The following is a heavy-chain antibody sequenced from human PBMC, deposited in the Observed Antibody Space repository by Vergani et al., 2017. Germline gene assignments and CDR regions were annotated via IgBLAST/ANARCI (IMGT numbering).Heavy chain of an antibody. CDR1: GFTFSSYA. D-gene: IGHD3-3*01. CDR3: ASDFWSGYPPYQFDY. V-gene: IGHV3-9*01. J-gene: IGHJ4*02. CDR2: ISWNSGSI. Sequence: EVQLLESGGGLVQPGGSLRLSCAASGFTFSSYAMHWVRQAPGKGLEWVSGISWNSGSIGYADSVKGRFTISRDNAKNSLYLQMNSLRAEDTAVYYCASDFWSGYPPYQFDYWGQGTLVTVSS.